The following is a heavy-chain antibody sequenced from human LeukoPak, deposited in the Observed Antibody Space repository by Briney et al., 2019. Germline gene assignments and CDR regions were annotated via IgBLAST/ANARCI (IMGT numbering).Heavy chain of an antibody. Sequence: PGGSLRLSCAASGFTFSSYGMSWVRQAPGKGLEWVSAISGSGGSTYYADSVKGRFTISRDNSKNTLYLQMNSLRAEDTAVYYCASYYDSSGYQIDYWGQGTLVTVSS. CDR3: ASYYDSSGYQIDY. CDR2: ISGSGGST. D-gene: IGHD3-22*01. V-gene: IGHV3-23*01. J-gene: IGHJ4*02. CDR1: GFTFSSYG.